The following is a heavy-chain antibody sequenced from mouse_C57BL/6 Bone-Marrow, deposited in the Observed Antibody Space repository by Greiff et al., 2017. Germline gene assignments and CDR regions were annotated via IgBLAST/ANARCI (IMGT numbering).Heavy chain of an antibody. V-gene: IGHV6-6*01. CDR1: GFTFSDAW. CDR2: IRNKANTHAT. D-gene: IGHD2-4*01. CDR3: TRGDYDYDEGAYYFDY. Sequence: EVMLVESGGGLVQPGGSMKLSCAASGFTFSDAWMDWVRQSPEKGLEWVAEIRNKANTHATYYAESVKGRFTISRDDSKSSGYLQMNSLRAEDTGIYYCTRGDYDYDEGAYYFDYWGQGTTLTVYS. J-gene: IGHJ2*01.